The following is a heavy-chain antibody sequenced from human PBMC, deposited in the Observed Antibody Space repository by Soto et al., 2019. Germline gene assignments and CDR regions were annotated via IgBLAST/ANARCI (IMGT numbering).Heavy chain of an antibody. CDR1: GFTFNTYA. Sequence: PGGSLRLSCAASGFTFNTYAMHWVRQAPGKGLEWVSGISCGGGSIGSADSVKGRFTISRDNAKNSLYLQMNSLRAEDTALYYCSNVDNIDAFDIWGQGTMVTVSS. CDR2: ISCGGGSI. D-gene: IGHD1-20*01. J-gene: IGHJ3*02. V-gene: IGHV3-9*01. CDR3: SNVDNIDAFDI.